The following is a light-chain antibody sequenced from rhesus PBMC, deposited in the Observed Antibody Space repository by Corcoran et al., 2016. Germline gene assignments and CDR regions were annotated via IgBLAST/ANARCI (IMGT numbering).Light chain of an antibody. CDR1: QSLLYRSNNKNY. Sequence: DIVMTQSPDSLAVSLGERVTINCKSSQSLLYRSNNKNYLAWYQQKPGKAPKLLIYWASTRYSGASNRFRGGGAGTDFTLTISGLQTEDVAVYCCQKYYSSPFSFGQGAKVEIK. J-gene: IGKJ2*01. CDR2: WAS. CDR3: QKYYSSPFS. V-gene: IGKV4-1*01.